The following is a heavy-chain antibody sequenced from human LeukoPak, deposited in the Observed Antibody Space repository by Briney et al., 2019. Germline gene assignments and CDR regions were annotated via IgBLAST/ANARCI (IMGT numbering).Heavy chain of an antibody. Sequence: GGSLRLSCAASGFTFSSYAMHWVRQAPGKGLEWVAVISYDGSNKYYADSVKGRFTISRDNSKNTLYLQMNSLRAEDTAVYYCAKDQGIVVVKTPFDYWGQGTLVTVSS. J-gene: IGHJ4*02. V-gene: IGHV3-30*04. CDR2: ISYDGSNK. CDR3: AKDQGIVVVKTPFDY. D-gene: IGHD3-22*01. CDR1: GFTFSSYA.